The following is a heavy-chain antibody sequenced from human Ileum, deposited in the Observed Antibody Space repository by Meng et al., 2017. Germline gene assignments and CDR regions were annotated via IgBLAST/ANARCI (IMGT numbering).Heavy chain of an antibody. D-gene: IGHD3-16*01. CDR1: GGSFSGYY. CDR3: ARGGGRYGPDFDY. CDR2: INHSGST. Sequence: VQLEQLGAGLLKPSEALSLTCAVYGGSFSGYYWSWIRQPPGKGLEWIGEINHSGSTNYNPSLKSRVTISVDTSKNQFSLKLSSVTAADTAVYYCARGGGRYGPDFDYWGQGTLVTVSS. V-gene: IGHV4-34*01. J-gene: IGHJ4*02.